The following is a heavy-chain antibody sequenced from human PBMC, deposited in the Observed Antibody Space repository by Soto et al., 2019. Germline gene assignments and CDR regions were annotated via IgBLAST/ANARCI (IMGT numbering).Heavy chain of an antibody. CDR3: ARIRSDSSSYYLDY. J-gene: IGHJ4*02. D-gene: IGHD3-22*01. CDR1: GGTFSSYA. V-gene: IGHV1-69*13. Sequence: SVKVSCKASGGTFSSYAISWVRQAPGQGLEWMGGIIPIFGTANYAQKFQGRDTITADESTSTAYMELSSLRYEVTAVYYCARIRSDSSSYYLDYWGQGTPVTVSS. CDR2: IIPIFGTA.